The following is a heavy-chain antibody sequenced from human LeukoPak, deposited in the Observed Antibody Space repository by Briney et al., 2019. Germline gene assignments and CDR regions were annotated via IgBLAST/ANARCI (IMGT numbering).Heavy chain of an antibody. CDR1: GITFSDYY. D-gene: IGHD6-25*01. Sequence: GGSLRLSCAASGITFSDYYMSWIRQAPGKGLEWVSYISKSGSVKHYADSVKGRFTISRDNAKKSLYLQMNSLRAEDTAVYYCASSGWEWGWFDPWGQGTLVTVSS. J-gene: IGHJ5*02. CDR2: ISKSGSVK. CDR3: ASSGWEWGWFDP. V-gene: IGHV3-11*01.